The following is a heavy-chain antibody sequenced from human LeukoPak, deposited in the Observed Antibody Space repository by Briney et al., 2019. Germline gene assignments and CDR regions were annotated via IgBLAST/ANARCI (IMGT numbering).Heavy chain of an antibody. CDR1: GGSISSSSYY. CDR3: ARPPIAAAGTYFDL. D-gene: IGHD6-13*01. CDR2: IYYSGST. J-gene: IGHJ2*01. Sequence: SETLSLTCTVSGGSISSSSYYWGWIRQPPGRGLEWIGSIYYSGSTYYNPSLKSRVTISVDTPKNQFSLKLSSVTAADTAVYYCARPPIAAAGTYFDLWGRGTLVTVSS. V-gene: IGHV4-39*01.